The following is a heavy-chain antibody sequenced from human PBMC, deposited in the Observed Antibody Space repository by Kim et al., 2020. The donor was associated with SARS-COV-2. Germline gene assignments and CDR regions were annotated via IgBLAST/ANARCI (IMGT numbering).Heavy chain of an antibody. CDR3: ARGRITEFLEWTRSYYFDY. CDR1: GGSFSGYY. D-gene: IGHD3-3*01. V-gene: IGHV4-34*01. CDR2: INHSGST. Sequence: SETLSLTCAVYGGSFSGYYWSWIRQPPGKGLEWIGEINHSGSTNYNPSLKSRVTISVDTSKNQFSLKLSSVTAADTAVYYCARGRITEFLEWTRSYYFDYWGQGTLVTVSS. J-gene: IGHJ4*02.